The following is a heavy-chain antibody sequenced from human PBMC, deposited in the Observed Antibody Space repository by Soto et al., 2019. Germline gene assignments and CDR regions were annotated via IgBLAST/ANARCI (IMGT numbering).Heavy chain of an antibody. V-gene: IGHV3-30-3*01. Sequence: QVQLVESGGGVVQPGRSLRLSCAASGFTFSSYAMHWVRQAPGKGLEWVAVISYDGSNKYYADSVKGRFTISRDNSKNTLYLQMNSLRAEDTAVYYCARARIVVVVAATLDYWGQGTLVTVSS. CDR2: ISYDGSNK. D-gene: IGHD2-15*01. J-gene: IGHJ4*02. CDR1: GFTFSSYA. CDR3: ARARIVVVVAATLDY.